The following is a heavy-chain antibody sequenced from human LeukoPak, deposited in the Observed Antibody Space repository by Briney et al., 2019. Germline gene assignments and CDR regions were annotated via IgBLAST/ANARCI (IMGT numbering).Heavy chain of an antibody. CDR2: IYPGDSAT. D-gene: IGHD4-17*01. V-gene: IGHV5-51*03. CDR3: ARLDTVTTRANAFDI. Sequence: KPGESLKISCKGSGYNFMINWIGWVAQLPGRGREWMGVIYPGDSATRCSPSFQGQVTISADESVSTAYLQWSSLKASDTAIHYCARLDTVTTRANAFDIWGQGTMVTVSS. J-gene: IGHJ3*02. CDR1: GYNFMINW.